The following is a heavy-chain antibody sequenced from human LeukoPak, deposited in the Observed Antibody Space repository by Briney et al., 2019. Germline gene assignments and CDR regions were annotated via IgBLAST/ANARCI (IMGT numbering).Heavy chain of an antibody. Sequence: GGSLRLSCAASGFTFSSYGMHWVRQAPGKELEWVAVISYDGSNKYYADSVKGRFTISRDNSKNTLYLQMNSLRAEDTAVYYCAKEGRSGYPRPWAFDYWGQGTLVTVSS. D-gene: IGHD5-12*01. CDR1: GFTFSSYG. V-gene: IGHV3-30*18. CDR3: AKEGRSGYPRPWAFDY. J-gene: IGHJ4*02. CDR2: ISYDGSNK.